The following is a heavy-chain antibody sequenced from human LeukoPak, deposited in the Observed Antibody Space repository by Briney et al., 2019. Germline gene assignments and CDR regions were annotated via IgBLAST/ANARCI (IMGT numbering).Heavy chain of an antibody. D-gene: IGHD6-13*01. CDR2: IYPGDSDT. V-gene: IGHV5-51*01. CDR3: ARRLSSSWGDPYYYYGMDV. CDR1: GYSFTSYW. Sequence: KPGESLRISCKGSGYSFTSYWIGWVRQMPGKGLEWMGIIYPGDSDTRYSPSFQGQVTISADKSISTAYLQWSSLKASDTAMYYCARRLSSSWGDPYYYYGMDVWGQGTTVTVSS. J-gene: IGHJ6*02.